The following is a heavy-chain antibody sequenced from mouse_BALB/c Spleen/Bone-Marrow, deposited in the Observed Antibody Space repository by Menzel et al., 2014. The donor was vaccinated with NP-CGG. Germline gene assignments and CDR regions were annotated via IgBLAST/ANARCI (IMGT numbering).Heavy chain of an antibody. D-gene: IGHD3-2*01. CDR2: IFPGTGTT. J-gene: IGHJ2*01. CDR1: GYTFTSYW. Sequence: QVQLQQSGAELVKPGASVKLSCKTSGYTFTSYWIQWVKQRPGQGLGWIGEIFPGTGTTYYNEKFKGKATLTIDTSSSTAYMQLSSLTSEDSAVYFCASRDSSGYVLDYWGQGTTLTVSS. V-gene: IGHV1S132*01. CDR3: ASRDSSGYVLDY.